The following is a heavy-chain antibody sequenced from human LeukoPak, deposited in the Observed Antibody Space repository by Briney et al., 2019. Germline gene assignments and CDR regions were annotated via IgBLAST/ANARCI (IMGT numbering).Heavy chain of an antibody. Sequence: GGSLRLSCAASGFTFSSYAMSWVRQAPGKGLEWVSAISGSGGGTYYADSVKGRFTISRDNSKNTLYLQMNSLRAEDTAVYYCAKGSTVTTWFCAFDIWGQGTMVTVSS. CDR1: GFTFSSYA. CDR2: ISGSGGGT. CDR3: AKGSTVTTWFCAFDI. J-gene: IGHJ3*02. D-gene: IGHD4-17*01. V-gene: IGHV3-23*01.